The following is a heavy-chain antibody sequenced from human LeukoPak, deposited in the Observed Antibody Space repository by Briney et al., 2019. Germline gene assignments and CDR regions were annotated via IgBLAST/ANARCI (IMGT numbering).Heavy chain of an antibody. CDR2: IYYSGST. CDR3: ARDDSSGYFYFDY. J-gene: IGHJ4*02. D-gene: IGHD3-22*01. CDR1: GGSISSGGYS. Sequence: SQTLSLTCTVSGGSISSGGYSWSWIRQHPGKGLEWIGYIYYSGSTYYNPSLKSRVTISVDTSKNQFSLKLSSVTAADTAVYYCARDDSSGYFYFDYWGQGTLVTVSS. V-gene: IGHV4-31*03.